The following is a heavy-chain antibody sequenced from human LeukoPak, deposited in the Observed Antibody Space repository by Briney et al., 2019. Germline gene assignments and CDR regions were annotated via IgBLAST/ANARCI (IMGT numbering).Heavy chain of an antibody. CDR2: ISGYNGNT. CDR3: ARDNGHKSVDY. V-gene: IGHV1-18*01. D-gene: IGHD2-21*01. J-gene: IGHJ4*02. CDR1: GYTLSSYG. Sequence: VASVKVSCKTSGYTLSSYGISWLRQAPGQGLEWMGWISGYNGNTNYLQKCQGRVTMTTDTSTSTLHLEVRSLRSDDTAVYYRARDNGHKSVDYWGQGTLVTVSS.